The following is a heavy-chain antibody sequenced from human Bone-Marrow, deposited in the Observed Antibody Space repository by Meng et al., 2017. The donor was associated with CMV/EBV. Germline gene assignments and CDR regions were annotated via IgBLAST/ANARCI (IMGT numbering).Heavy chain of an antibody. V-gene: IGHV3-30*02. CDR2: IRYDGTNQ. Sequence: GESLKISCAASGFTFGSYDMHWVRQAPGKGPEWVAFIRYDGTNQYYTDSVKGRFTISRDNSKNTLYLQMNSLRAEDTAVYYCARVYDILTGYQIDYWGQGTLVTVSS. J-gene: IGHJ4*02. D-gene: IGHD3-9*01. CDR3: ARVYDILTGYQIDY. CDR1: GFTFGSYD.